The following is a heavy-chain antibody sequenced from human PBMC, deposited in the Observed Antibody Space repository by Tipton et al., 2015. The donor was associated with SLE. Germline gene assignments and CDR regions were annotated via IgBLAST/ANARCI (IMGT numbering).Heavy chain of an antibody. CDR3: TRVTNYSNYV. CDR2: IRSKANSYAT. D-gene: IGHD4-11*01. Sequence: SLRLSCAASGFTFSSYAMHWVRQASGKGLEWVGRIRSKANSYATAYAASVKGRFTISRDDSKNTAYLQMNSLKTEDTAVYYCTRVTNYSNYVWGQGTLVTVSS. V-gene: IGHV3-73*01. CDR1: GFTFSSYA. J-gene: IGHJ4*02.